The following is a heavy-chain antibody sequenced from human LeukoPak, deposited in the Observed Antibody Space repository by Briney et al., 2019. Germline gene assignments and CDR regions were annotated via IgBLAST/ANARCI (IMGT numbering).Heavy chain of an antibody. CDR2: IYHSGST. Sequence: SETLSLTCAVSGYSISSGYYWGWIRQPPGKGLEWIGSIYHSGSTYYNPSLKGRVTISVDTSKNQFSLKLSSVTAADTAVYYCARGNTIFGVVIFPSGFDPWGQGTLVTVSS. J-gene: IGHJ5*02. V-gene: IGHV4-38-2*01. CDR3: ARGNTIFGVVIFPSGFDP. D-gene: IGHD3-3*01. CDR1: GYSISSGYY.